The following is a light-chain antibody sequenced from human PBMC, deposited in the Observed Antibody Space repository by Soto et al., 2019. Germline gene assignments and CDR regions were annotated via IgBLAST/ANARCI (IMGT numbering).Light chain of an antibody. J-gene: IGKJ2*01. CDR2: GAS. V-gene: IGKV3-20*01. CDR1: QSVTSNC. Sequence: EIVLTQSPGTLSLSPGEGATLSCRASQSVTSNCLAWYRQRPGQAPRLLIYGASSRLTGIPDRFRGSGSGTDFTLTISRLEPEDSAVYYCLQYGSSPYTFGQGTKLEIK. CDR3: LQYGSSPYT.